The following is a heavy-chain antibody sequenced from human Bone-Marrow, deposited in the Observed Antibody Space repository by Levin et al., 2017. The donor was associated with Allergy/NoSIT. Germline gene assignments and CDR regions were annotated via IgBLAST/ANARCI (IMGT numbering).Heavy chain of an antibody. CDR1: QFIFDDHG. J-gene: IGHJ3*01. D-gene: IGHD1-7*01. Sequence: GGSLRLSCAASQFIFDDHGMSWVRQAPGKGLEWVSGITWNSGTTGYTDSVKGRFTISRDNAKNTLYLQMNSLRVEDTALYYCARVGNYAVVADAFDLWGQGTMVTVSS. CDR3: ARVGNYAVVADAFDL. CDR2: ITWNSGTT. V-gene: IGHV3-20*04.